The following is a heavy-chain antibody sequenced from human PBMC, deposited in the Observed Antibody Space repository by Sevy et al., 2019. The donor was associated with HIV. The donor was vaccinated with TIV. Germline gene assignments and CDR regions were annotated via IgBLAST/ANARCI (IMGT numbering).Heavy chain of an antibody. D-gene: IGHD1-26*01. CDR3: AGENAWGRGYS. J-gene: IGHJ4*02. Sequence: SETLSLTCTVSGGSITSLYSNWIRQPPGKGLEWIANIYYNGHINYNPSLKSRVTLSLDTSKNQFSLRLSSVTAAETAMYYCAGENAWGRGYSWGQGTLVTVSS. V-gene: IGHV4-59*08. CDR2: IYYNGHI. CDR1: GGSITSLY.